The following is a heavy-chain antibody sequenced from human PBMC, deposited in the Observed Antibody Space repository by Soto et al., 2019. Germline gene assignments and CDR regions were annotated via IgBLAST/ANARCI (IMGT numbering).Heavy chain of an antibody. V-gene: IGHV3-21*01. CDR2: ISSSSFSI. Sequence: EVQLVESGGGLVKPGGSLRLSCAASGFTFSSYSMNWVRQAPGKGLEWVSSISSSSFSINYADSVKGRFGISRDNAQNSLHLQMNNLTAEDTAVYYCARNESSNIYGMDVWGQGTTVTVSS. J-gene: IGHJ6*02. D-gene: IGHD6-6*01. CDR3: ARNESSNIYGMDV. CDR1: GFTFSSYS.